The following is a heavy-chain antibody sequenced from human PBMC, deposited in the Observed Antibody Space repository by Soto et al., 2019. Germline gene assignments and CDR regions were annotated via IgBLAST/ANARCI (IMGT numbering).Heavy chain of an antibody. CDR1: GFSLSTSGVG. V-gene: IGHV2-5*02. Sequence: KESGPTLVKPTQTLTLTCTFSGFSLSTSGVGVGWIRQPPGKALEWLALIYWDDDKRYSPSLKSRLTITKDTSKNQVVLTMTNMDPVDTATYYCALHYCSGGSCYPFDYWGQGTLVTVSS. CDR3: ALHYCSGGSCYPFDY. J-gene: IGHJ4*02. CDR2: IYWDDDK. D-gene: IGHD2-15*01.